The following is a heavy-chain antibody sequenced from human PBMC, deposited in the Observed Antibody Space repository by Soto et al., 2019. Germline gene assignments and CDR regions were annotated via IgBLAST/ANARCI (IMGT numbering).Heavy chain of an antibody. CDR2: IYHSGST. V-gene: IGHV4-30-2*01. CDR3: ARGGDVVLVTAPLDH. J-gene: IGHJ5*02. Sequence: SETLSLTCAVSGGSISSGGYSWSWIRQPPGKGLEWIGYIYHSGSTYYNPSLKSRVTISVDRSKNQFSLKLSSVTAADTAVYYCARGGDVVLVTAPLDHWGQGTLVTVSS. CDR1: GGSISSGGYS. D-gene: IGHD2-21*02.